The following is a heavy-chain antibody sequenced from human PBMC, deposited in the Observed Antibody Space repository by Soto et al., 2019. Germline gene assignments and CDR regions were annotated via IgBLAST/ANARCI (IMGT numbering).Heavy chain of an antibody. V-gene: IGHV3-7*01. D-gene: IGHD6-19*01. CDR3: ASEGYSSGWATFDY. CDR2: IKQDGSEK. J-gene: IGHJ4*02. Sequence: VVSLSLSCAASGSTFSSYWMSWVRQAPGKGLEWVANIKQDGSEKYYVDSVKGRFTISRDNAKNSLYLQMNSLRAEDTAVYYCASEGYSSGWATFDYWGQGTLVTVSS. CDR1: GSTFSSYW.